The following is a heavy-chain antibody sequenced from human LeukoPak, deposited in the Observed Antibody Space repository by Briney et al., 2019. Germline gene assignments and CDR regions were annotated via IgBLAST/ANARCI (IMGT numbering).Heavy chain of an antibody. Sequence: PGGSLRLSCAASGFIFSTYSMNWVRQAPGKGREWVSSISSSSSYIYYADSVKGRFTISRDDAKNSVYLQMNSLRAEDTAVYYCARGVFWQQEHYGMDVWGQGTTVSVSS. J-gene: IGHJ6*02. D-gene: IGHD6-13*01. CDR3: ARGVFWQQEHYGMDV. V-gene: IGHV3-21*01. CDR2: ISSSSSYI. CDR1: GFIFSTYS.